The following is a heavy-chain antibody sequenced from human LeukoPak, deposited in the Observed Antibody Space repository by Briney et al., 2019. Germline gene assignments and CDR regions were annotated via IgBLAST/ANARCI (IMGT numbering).Heavy chain of an antibody. CDR1: GYTFTSYD. J-gene: IGHJ4*02. Sequence: GASVKVSCKASGYTFTSYDINWVRQATGQGLGWMGWMNPNSGNTGYAQKFQGRVTMTRNTSISTAYMELSSPRSEDTAVYYCARGLVLTRYSSSRGGDYWGQGTLVTVSS. CDR2: MNPNSGNT. D-gene: IGHD6-6*01. CDR3: ARGLVLTRYSSSRGGDY. V-gene: IGHV1-8*01.